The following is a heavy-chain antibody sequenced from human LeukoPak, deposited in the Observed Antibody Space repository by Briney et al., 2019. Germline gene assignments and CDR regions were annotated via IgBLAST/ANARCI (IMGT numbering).Heavy chain of an antibody. D-gene: IGHD6-19*01. Sequence: KTGGSLRLSSAASGFTFSSYSMNWVRQAPGKGLEWVSSISSSSSYIYYADSVKGRFTISRDNAKNSLYLQMNSLRAEDTAVYYCARVVSSGWYVVVDYWGQGTLVTVSS. CDR1: GFTFSSYS. CDR2: ISSSSSYI. CDR3: ARVVSSGWYVVVDY. V-gene: IGHV3-21*01. J-gene: IGHJ4*02.